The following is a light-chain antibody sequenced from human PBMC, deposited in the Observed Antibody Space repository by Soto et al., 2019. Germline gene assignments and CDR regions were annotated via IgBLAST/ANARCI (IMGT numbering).Light chain of an antibody. J-gene: IGLJ3*02. CDR1: SSDVGGYNS. Sequence: QSALTQTPSASGSPGQSVSISCTGTSSDVGGYNSVSWYQQHPGKAPKLMIYEVSQRPSGVPNRFSGSKSGNTASLTVSGLQTEDEAEYYCSSYAGSNNVVFGGGTKLTVL. CDR3: SSYAGSNNVV. CDR2: EVS. V-gene: IGLV2-8*01.